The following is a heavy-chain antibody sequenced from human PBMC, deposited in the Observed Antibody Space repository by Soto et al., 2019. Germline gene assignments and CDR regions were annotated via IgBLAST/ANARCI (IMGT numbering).Heavy chain of an antibody. CDR3: VHKPSVMVAATSTWFDH. J-gene: IGHJ5*02. Sequence: QITLKESGPTLVKPRQTLTLTCTFSGFSFNTDGVGVGWVRQPPGKALEWLALIYWDDDKRYKPSLKSRLTITRDTSTNQVLLTMTSMDPVDTGTYYCVHKPSVMVAATSTWFDHWGQGTLVTVSS. V-gene: IGHV2-5*02. CDR1: GFSFNTDGVG. D-gene: IGHD2-15*01. CDR2: IYWDDDK.